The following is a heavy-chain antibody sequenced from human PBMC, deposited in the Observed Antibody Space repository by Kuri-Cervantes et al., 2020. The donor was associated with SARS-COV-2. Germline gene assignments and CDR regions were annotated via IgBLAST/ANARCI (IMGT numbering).Heavy chain of an antibody. V-gene: IGHV5-51*01. D-gene: IGHD4-17*01. CDR3: ARRAYGEEVDYYYMDV. Sequence: KVSCKGSGYTFTNYWIGWVRQMPGKGLEWMGIIYPGDSDTRYSPSFQGQVTISADKSINTAFLQWSSLKASDTAIYYCARRAYGEEVDYYYMDVWGKGTTVTVSS. CDR2: IYPGDSDT. CDR1: GYTFTNYW. J-gene: IGHJ6*03.